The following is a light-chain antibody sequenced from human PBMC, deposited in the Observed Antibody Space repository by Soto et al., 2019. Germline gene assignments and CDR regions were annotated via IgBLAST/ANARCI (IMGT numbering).Light chain of an antibody. J-gene: IGLJ2*01. CDR2: DVS. V-gene: IGLV2-14*03. Sequence: QSVLTQPASVSGSPGQSITISCTGTSSDLGGNNYVSWYQQHPGKAPKLMIYDVSNRPSGVSNRFSGSKSGNTASLTISGLQAEDEADYYCSSYTSTNVVFGGGTQLTVL. CDR1: SSDLGGNNY. CDR3: SSYTSTNVV.